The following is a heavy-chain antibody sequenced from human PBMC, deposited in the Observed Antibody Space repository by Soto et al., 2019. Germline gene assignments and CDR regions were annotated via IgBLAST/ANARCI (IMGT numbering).Heavy chain of an antibody. CDR3: ARTIVVVVPDNFDH. D-gene: IGHD3-22*01. Sequence: GGSLRLSCAASGFTIGDYWMSWVRQAPGKGLEWVANIKQDGSEKYYVDSVKGRFTISRDSAKNSLYLQMNSLRGEDTAVYYCARTIVVVVPDNFDHWGQGTLVTVSS. CDR2: IKQDGSEK. V-gene: IGHV3-7*01. J-gene: IGHJ4*02. CDR1: GFTIGDYW.